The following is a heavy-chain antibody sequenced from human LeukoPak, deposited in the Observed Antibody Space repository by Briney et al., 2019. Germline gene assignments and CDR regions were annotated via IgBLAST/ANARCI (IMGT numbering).Heavy chain of an antibody. V-gene: IGHV3-30*18. CDR1: GFTLSSHG. Sequence: PGGSLRLSCAASGFTLSSHGMHWVRQAPGKGLEWVAVISYDGSNKYYADSVKGRFTISRDNSKNTLYLQMNSLRAEDTAVYYCAKDQGIQLWLRYTFDIWGQGTKVTVSS. CDR3: AKDQGIQLWLRYTFDI. D-gene: IGHD5-18*01. CDR2: ISYDGSNK. J-gene: IGHJ3*02.